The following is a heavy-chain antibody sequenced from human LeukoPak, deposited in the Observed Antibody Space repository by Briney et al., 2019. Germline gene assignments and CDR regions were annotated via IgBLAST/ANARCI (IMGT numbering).Heavy chain of an antibody. D-gene: IGHD6-19*01. Sequence: PGGSLRLSCAASGFTFSDYWMSWVRQAPGKGLEWVANIKQDESEKYYVGSVKGRFTISRDNAKNSLDLQMNSLRADDTAVYYCARVAMTGIDFDYWGQGTLLTVSS. CDR1: GFTFSDYW. V-gene: IGHV3-7*01. CDR2: IKQDESEK. J-gene: IGHJ4*02. CDR3: ARVAMTGIDFDY.